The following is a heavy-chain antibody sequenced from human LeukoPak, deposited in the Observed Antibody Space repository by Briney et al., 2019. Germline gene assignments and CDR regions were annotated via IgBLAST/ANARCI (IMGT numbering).Heavy chain of an antibody. CDR3: ARYRRLNWYFDL. CDR1: GGSITSSTYY. V-gene: IGHV4-39*01. CDR2: IFYSGAT. J-gene: IGHJ2*01. Sequence: SETLSLTCTVSGGSITSSTYYWGWIRQSPGKGLEWIASIFYSGATYYKPSLKSRVAISADTSKNQFSLTLSSMTAADTAVYYCARYRRLNWYFDLWGRGTLVTVSS. D-gene: IGHD3-16*02.